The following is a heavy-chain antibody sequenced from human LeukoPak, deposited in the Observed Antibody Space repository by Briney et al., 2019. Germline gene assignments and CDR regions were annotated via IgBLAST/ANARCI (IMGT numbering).Heavy chain of an antibody. Sequence: GGSLRLSCAASGFTFSSYGMSWVRQAPGKGLEWVSAASSSDAGTYHAESVRGRFTISRDNSKNTLYLQMNSLRADDAAVYYCARAPVTSCRGAFCYPFDIWGQGTLVTVSS. CDR2: ASSSDAGT. V-gene: IGHV3-23*01. J-gene: IGHJ4*02. CDR1: GFTFSSYG. D-gene: IGHD2-15*01. CDR3: ARAPVTSCRGAFCYPFDI.